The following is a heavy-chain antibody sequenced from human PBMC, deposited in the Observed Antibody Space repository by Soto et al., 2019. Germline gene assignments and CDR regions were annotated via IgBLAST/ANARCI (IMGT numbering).Heavy chain of an antibody. V-gene: IGHV1-18*01. D-gene: IGHD2-2*01. CDR2: ISAYNGNT. J-gene: IGHJ5*02. CDR1: GYTFTSYG. CDR3: ARAVVPAAKGNWFDH. Sequence: XSVKVSCKASGYTFTSYGISWVRQAPGQGLEWMGWISAYNGNTNYAQKLQGRVTMTTDTSTSTAYMELRSLRSDDTAVYYCARAVVPAAKGNWFDHWGQGTLVTVSS.